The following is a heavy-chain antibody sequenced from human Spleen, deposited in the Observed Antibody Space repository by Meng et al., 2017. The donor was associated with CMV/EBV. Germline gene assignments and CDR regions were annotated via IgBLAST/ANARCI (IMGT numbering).Heavy chain of an antibody. J-gene: IGHJ5*02. CDR2: IYTCGGT. CDR1: GFDVSTNH. V-gene: IGHV3-66*03. Sequence: GGSLRLSCATSGFDVSTNHMSWVRQALWKGLQWVSVIYTCGGTNYADSVKGRFSISRDNPKNTLYLQMSSLRPEDTAVYYCARDWRFDPWGQGTLVTVSS. D-gene: IGHD3-3*01. CDR3: ARDWRFDP.